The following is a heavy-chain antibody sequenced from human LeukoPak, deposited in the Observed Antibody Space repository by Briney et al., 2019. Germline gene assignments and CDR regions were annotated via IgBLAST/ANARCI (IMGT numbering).Heavy chain of an antibody. J-gene: IGHJ5*02. CDR2: IRSKACGGTT. Sequence: GGSLRLSCTASGFTFGDYVMSWFRQAPGKGLEWVGFIRSKACGGTTEYAASVKGRFTISRDDSKSIACVQMNSLKTEDTAVYYCTSQKDYYGSGSYWTFDPWGQGTLVTVSS. CDR1: GFTFGDYV. V-gene: IGHV3-49*03. D-gene: IGHD3-10*01. CDR3: TSQKDYYGSGSYWTFDP.